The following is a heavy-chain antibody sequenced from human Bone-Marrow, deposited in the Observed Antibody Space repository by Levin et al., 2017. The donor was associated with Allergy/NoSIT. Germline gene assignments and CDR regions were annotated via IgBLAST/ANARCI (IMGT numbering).Heavy chain of an antibody. V-gene: IGHV3-33*01. J-gene: IGHJ3*02. Sequence: LSLTCAASGFPFSSSGMHWVRQAPGKGLEWVAVIWYDGSNKYYADSVKGRFTISRDNSKNTLYLQMNSLRAEDTAVYYCAREIAVAGSDAFDIWGQGTMVTVSS. CDR2: IWYDGSNK. CDR3: AREIAVAGSDAFDI. D-gene: IGHD6-19*01. CDR1: GFPFSSSG.